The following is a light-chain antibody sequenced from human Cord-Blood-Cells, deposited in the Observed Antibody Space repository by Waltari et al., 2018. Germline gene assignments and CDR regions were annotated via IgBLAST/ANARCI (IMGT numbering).Light chain of an antibody. Sequence: EIVMTQSPATLSVSPGERATLSCRASQSVSSNLAWYQKKPGQAPRLLIDGASTRATGIPARFSGSGSGTEFTLTISSLQSEDFAVYYCQQYNNWPSGYTFGQGTKLEIK. J-gene: IGKJ2*01. CDR2: GAS. CDR1: QSVSSN. V-gene: IGKV3-15*01. CDR3: QQYNNWPSGYT.